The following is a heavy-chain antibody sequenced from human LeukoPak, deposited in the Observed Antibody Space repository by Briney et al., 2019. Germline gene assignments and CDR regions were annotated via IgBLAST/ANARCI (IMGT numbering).Heavy chain of an antibody. Sequence: SETLSLTCTVSGGSIGSSIYYWGWIRQPPGKGLEWIGSIHYSGITYYNPSLKSRVTISVDTSRNQFSLTLRPVTAADTSVYYCATRRGDGDYRPDNWGQGTLVTVSS. V-gene: IGHV4-39*01. CDR1: GGSIGSSIYY. J-gene: IGHJ4*02. D-gene: IGHD4-17*01. CDR2: IHYSGIT. CDR3: ATRRGDGDYRPDN.